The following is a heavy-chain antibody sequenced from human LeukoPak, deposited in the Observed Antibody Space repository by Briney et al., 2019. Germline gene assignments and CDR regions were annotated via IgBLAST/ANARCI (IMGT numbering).Heavy chain of an antibody. J-gene: IGHJ3*02. CDR3: ARGDYYGSQNYTYDI. D-gene: IGHD3-10*01. CDR2: ISGRGDTI. Sequence: GGSLRLSCAASGFTFRVYEMQWVRQAPGKGLEWVSYISGRGDTIYYADSVKGRFTISRDNARDSLYLQMNSLRSEDTALYYCARGDYYGSQNYTYDIWGQGTMVTVSS. V-gene: IGHV3-48*03. CDR1: GFTFRVYE.